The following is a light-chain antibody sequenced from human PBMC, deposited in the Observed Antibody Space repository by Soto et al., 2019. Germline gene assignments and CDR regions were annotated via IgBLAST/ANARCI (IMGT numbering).Light chain of an antibody. CDR2: AAS. CDR1: QRVSFY. V-gene: IGKV1-39*01. CDR3: QQSYSARWT. Sequence: DIQMTQSPSSLSASVGDRVTITCRASQRVSFYLNWYQQKPGKAPNLLIYAASSLRSGVPSRFSGSGSGTDFTLTISSLQPEDFATYFCQQSYSARWTFGQGTKVEIK. J-gene: IGKJ1*01.